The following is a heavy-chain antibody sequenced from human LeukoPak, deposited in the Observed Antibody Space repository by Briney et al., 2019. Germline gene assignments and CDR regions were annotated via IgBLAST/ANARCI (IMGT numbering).Heavy chain of an antibody. V-gene: IGHV3-30-3*01. D-gene: IGHD1-26*01. J-gene: IGHJ5*02. CDR3: AKTIVGVTNWFDP. CDR2: ISFDGSNK. Sequence: GGSLRLSCAASGFTFNTYAMHWVRQAPGKGLEWVAVISFDGSNKYYADSVQGRFTISRDNSKNTLYMQMHSLRAEDTAVYYCAKTIVGVTNWFDPWGQGTLVTVSS. CDR1: GFTFNTYA.